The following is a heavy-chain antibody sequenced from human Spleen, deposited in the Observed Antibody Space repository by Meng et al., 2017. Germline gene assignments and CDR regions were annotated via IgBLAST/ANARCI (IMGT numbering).Heavy chain of an antibody. CDR1: GYTLTRHS. CDR3: TRDGYSDCSRTSCFDY. Sequence: PWVLERGSGQAPGYTLTRHSINCLRKAPETGLEWMGWIDTKTGRPRYAQAFTGRHVFSSDTSVSTAYLEIRGLKADDTAVYYCTRDGYSDCSRTSCFDYWGQGTLVTVSS. D-gene: IGHD2-2*01. CDR2: IDTKTGRP. V-gene: IGHV7-4-1*01. J-gene: IGHJ4*02.